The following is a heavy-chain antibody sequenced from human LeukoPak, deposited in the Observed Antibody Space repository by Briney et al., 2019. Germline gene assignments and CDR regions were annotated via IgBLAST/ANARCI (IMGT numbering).Heavy chain of an antibody. CDR1: GFTVSSNY. D-gene: IGHD4-17*01. Sequence: PGGSLRLSCAASGFTVSSNYMSWVRQAPGKGLEWVSVIYSGGSTYYADSVKGRFTISRDNSKNTLYLQMNSLRAEDTAVYYCARSSQIDYGDFQYYFDYWGQGTLVTVSS. V-gene: IGHV3-66*01. J-gene: IGHJ4*02. CDR3: ARSSQIDYGDFQYYFDY. CDR2: IYSGGST.